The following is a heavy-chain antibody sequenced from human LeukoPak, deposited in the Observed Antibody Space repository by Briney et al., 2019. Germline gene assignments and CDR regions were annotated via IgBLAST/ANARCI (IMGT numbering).Heavy chain of an antibody. CDR2: IKSKTDGGTT. D-gene: IGHD2-21*01. CDR1: GFTFSNAW. J-gene: IGHJ4*02. CDR3: TTVMVVSSDPLTYCGGDCIDY. V-gene: IGHV3-15*01. Sequence: PGGSLRLSCAASGFTFSNAWMSWVRQAPGKGLEWVGRIKSKTDGGTTDYAAPVKGGFTISRDDSKNTLYLQMNILKTEDTAVYYCTTVMVVSSDPLTYCGGDCIDYWGQGTLVTVSS.